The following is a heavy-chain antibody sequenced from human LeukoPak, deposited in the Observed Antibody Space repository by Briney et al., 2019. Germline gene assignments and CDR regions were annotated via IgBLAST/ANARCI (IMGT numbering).Heavy chain of an antibody. D-gene: IGHD2-2*01. CDR3: ALRAGYCSSSSCESSLF. J-gene: IGHJ4*02. CDR2: IIPILGIT. CDR1: GATCISSS. V-gene: IGHV1-69*10. Sequence: SVKVSCKSCGATCISSSISCVRQAPGQGLEWMGRIIPILGITNYAQEFQGRVTITADKSTSTAYMELSNLRSEDTAVYYCALRAGYCSSSSCESSLFWGQGTLVTVSS.